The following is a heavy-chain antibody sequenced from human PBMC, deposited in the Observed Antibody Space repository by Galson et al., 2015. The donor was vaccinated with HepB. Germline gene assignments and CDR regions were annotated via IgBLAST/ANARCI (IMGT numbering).Heavy chain of an antibody. CDR3: ARDVYYDSSGLPFDY. V-gene: IGHV3-53*01. CDR1: GFTVSSNY. J-gene: IGHJ4*02. CDR2: IYSGGST. Sequence: SLRLSCAASGFTVSSNYMSWVRQAPGKGLEWVSVIYSGGSTYYADSVKGRFTISRDNSKNTLYLQMNSLRAEDTAVYYCARDVYYDSSGLPFDYWGQGTLVTVSS. D-gene: IGHD3-22*01.